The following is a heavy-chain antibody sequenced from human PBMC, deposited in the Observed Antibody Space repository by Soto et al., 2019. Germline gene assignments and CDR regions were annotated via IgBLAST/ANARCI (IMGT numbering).Heavy chain of an antibody. CDR1: GFTFSSYA. J-gene: IGHJ4*02. V-gene: IGHV3-30-3*01. CDR2: ISYDGSNK. Sequence: QVQLVESGGGVAQPGRSLRLSCAASGFTFSSYAMHWVRQAPGKGLEWVAVISYDGSNKYYADSVKGRFTISRDNSKNTLYLQMNSLRAEDTAVYYCARDRTLYGAAAALDYWGQGTLVTVSS. CDR3: ARDRTLYGAAAALDY. D-gene: IGHD6-13*01.